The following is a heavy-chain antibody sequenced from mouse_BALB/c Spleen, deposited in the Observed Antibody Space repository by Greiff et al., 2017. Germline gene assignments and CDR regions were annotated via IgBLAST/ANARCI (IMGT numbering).Heavy chain of an antibody. CDR1: GYTFTSYW. V-gene: IGHV1-69*02. CDR2: IDPSDSYT. CDR3: ARGGYGSSFAY. J-gene: IGHJ3*01. Sequence: QVQLQQPGAELVKPGASVKLSCKASGYTFTSYWMHWVKQRPGQGPEWIGEIDPSDSYTNYNQKFKGKATLTVDKSSSTAYMQLSSLTSEDSAVYYCARGGYGSSFAYWGQGTLVTVSA. D-gene: IGHD1-1*01.